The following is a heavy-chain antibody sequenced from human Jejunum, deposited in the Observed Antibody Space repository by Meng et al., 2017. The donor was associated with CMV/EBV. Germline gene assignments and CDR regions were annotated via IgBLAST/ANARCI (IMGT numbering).Heavy chain of an antibody. CDR3: ARGSIFVSFDS. CDR1: GGSIGSGDYY. V-gene: IGHV4-30-4*08. Sequence: VQLQESGPGLVKPSQTLSLTWPVSGGSIGSGDYYWSWIRQPPGKGLEWIGYIHDTGSTYYNPSLKSRVDISLGTSRNHFSLTLSSVTAEDTAVYFCARGSIFVSFDSWGQGTLVTVSS. CDR2: IHDTGST. D-gene: IGHD3-3*01. J-gene: IGHJ4*02.